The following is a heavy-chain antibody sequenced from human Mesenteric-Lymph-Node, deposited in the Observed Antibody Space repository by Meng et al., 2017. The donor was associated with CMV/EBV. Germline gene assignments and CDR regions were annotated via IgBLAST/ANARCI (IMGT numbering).Heavy chain of an antibody. Sequence: GESLKISCAASGFTVSSNYMSWVRQAPGKGLEWVSYISRSGTTLYYGDSVKGRINTSRDNAKNSLYLQMNSLRAEDTAVYHCVRELPDTYRFDNWGQGTLVTVSS. CDR1: GFTVSSNY. CDR2: ISRSGTTL. CDR3: VRELPDTYRFDN. J-gene: IGHJ4*02. D-gene: IGHD1-14*01. V-gene: IGHV3-11*04.